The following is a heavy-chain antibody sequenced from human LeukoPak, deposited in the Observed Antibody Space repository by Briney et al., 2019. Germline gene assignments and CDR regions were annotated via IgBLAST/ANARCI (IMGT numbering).Heavy chain of an antibody. V-gene: IGHV4-61*08. CDR1: GGSISSGGYY. J-gene: IGHJ4*02. D-gene: IGHD6-13*01. CDR3: ARGLMMAVAGRGEFHY. Sequence: SETLSLTCTVSGGSISSGGYYRNWIRQHPGKGLEWIGYIYYSGSTNYNPSLKSRVTISVDTSKNQFSLKLSSVTAADTAVYYCARGLMMAVAGRGEFHYWGQGTLVTVSS. CDR2: IYYSGST.